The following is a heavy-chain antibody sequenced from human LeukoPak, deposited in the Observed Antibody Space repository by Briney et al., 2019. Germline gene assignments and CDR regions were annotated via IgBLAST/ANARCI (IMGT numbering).Heavy chain of an antibody. V-gene: IGHV4-59*01. D-gene: IGHD6-19*01. CDR1: GGSISSYY. CDR3: ARGASGWSRSNFDY. J-gene: IGHJ4*02. Sequence: PSETLSLTCTVSGGSISSYYWSWIRQPPGKGLEWIGYIYYSGRTNYNPSLKSRVTISVDTSKNQFPLNLTSVTAADTAVYYCARGASGWSRSNFDYWGQGTLVTVSS. CDR2: IYYSGRT.